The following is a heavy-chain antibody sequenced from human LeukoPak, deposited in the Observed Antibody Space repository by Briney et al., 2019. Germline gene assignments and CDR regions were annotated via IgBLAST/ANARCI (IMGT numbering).Heavy chain of an antibody. J-gene: IGHJ1*01. CDR3: AKLWQLMAEFQH. V-gene: IGHV1-2*02. Sequence: ASVKVSCKSSGYTFTVYHMHWVRQAPGQGLEWMGWINPNSGGTNYAQKFQGRVTMTRDTSISTAFMELSRLRSDDTAVYYCAKLWQLMAEFQHWGQGTLVTVSS. CDR2: INPNSGGT. CDR1: GYTFTVYH. D-gene: IGHD3-10*01.